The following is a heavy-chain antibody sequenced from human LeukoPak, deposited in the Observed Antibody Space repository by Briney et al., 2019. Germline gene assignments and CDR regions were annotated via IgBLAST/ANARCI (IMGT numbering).Heavy chain of an antibody. V-gene: IGHV1-3*01. CDR1: GYTFTSYA. D-gene: IGHD2-2*01. J-gene: IGHJ3*02. Sequence: ASVKVSCKASGYTFTSYAMHWVRQASGQRLEWMGWINAGNGNTKYSQKFQGRVTITRDTSASTAYMELSSLRSDDTAVYYCARVYCSSTSCFDAFDIWGQGTMVTVSS. CDR2: INAGNGNT. CDR3: ARVYCSSTSCFDAFDI.